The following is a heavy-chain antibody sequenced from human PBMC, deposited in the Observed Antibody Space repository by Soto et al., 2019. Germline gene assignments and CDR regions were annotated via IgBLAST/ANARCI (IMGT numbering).Heavy chain of an antibody. CDR2: ISSSSSYT. Sequence: PGGSLRLSCAASGFTFSDYYMSWIRQAPGEGLEWVSYISSSSSYTNYADSVKGRFTISRDNAKNSLYLQMNSLRAEDTAVYYCARVEVRYSSNWGLGYWGQGTLVTVSS. CDR3: ARVEVRYSSNWGLGY. V-gene: IGHV3-11*05. D-gene: IGHD6-13*01. CDR1: GFTFSDYY. J-gene: IGHJ4*02.